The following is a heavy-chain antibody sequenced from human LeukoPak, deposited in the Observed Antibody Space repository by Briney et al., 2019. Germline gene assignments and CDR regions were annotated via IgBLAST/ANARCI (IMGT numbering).Heavy chain of an antibody. D-gene: IGHD3-10*01. J-gene: IGHJ5*02. CDR1: GYTFTSYD. CDR3: ARGRPKTLLWFREFPWKTNWFDP. CDR2: MNPNSGNT. Sequence: ASVKVSCKASGYTFTSYDINWVRQATGQGLEWMGWMNPNSGNTGYAQKFQGRVNMTRNTSISTAYMELSSLRSEDTAVYYCARGRPKTLLWFREFPWKTNWFDPWGQGTLVTVSS. V-gene: IGHV1-8*01.